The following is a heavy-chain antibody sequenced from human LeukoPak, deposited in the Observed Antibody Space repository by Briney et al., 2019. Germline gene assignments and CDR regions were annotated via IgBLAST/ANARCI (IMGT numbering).Heavy chain of an antibody. CDR3: ARGGIVATDY. Sequence: SETLSLTCAVYGGSFSGYYWSWIRQPPGKGLEWIGEINHSGSTNYNPSLKSRVTISVDTSKNQFSLRLSSVTAADTAVYYCARGGIVATDYWGQGTLVTVSS. J-gene: IGHJ4*02. D-gene: IGHD5-12*01. CDR2: INHSGST. V-gene: IGHV4-34*01. CDR1: GGSFSGYY.